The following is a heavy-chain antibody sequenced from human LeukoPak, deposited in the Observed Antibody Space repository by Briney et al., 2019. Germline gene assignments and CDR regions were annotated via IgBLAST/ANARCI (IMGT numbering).Heavy chain of an antibody. J-gene: IGHJ4*02. CDR2: INHSGST. Sequence: SETLSLTCAVYGGSFSGYYWSWIRQPPGKGLEWIGEINHSGSTNYSPSLKSRVTISVDTSKNQFSLKLSSVTAADTAVYYCARHVDLWFGYFDYWGQGTLVTVSS. CDR3: ARHVDLWFGYFDY. D-gene: IGHD3-10*01. V-gene: IGHV4-34*01. CDR1: GGSFSGYY.